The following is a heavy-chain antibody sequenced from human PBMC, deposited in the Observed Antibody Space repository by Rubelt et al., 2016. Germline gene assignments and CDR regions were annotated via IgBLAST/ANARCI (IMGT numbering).Heavy chain of an antibody. CDR1: GGSFSGYY. D-gene: IGHD6-13*01. Sequence: QVQLQQWGAGLLKPSETLSLTCAVYGGSFSGYYWSWIRQPPGKGLEWIGEINHSGSTNYNPSLKSPVTLSVDTSKNQFSLKLSSVTAADTAVYYCARGKFADSSSWYSYYYGMDVWGQGTTVTVSS. V-gene: IGHV4-34*01. CDR3: ARGKFADSSSWYSYYYGMDV. J-gene: IGHJ6*02. CDR2: INHSGST.